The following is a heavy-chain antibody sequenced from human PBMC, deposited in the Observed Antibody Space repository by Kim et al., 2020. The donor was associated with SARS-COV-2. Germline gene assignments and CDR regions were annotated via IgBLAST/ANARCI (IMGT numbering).Heavy chain of an antibody. CDR2: IYHSGST. Sequence: SETLSLTCAVSGGSISSSNWWSWVRQPPGKGLEWIGEIYHSGSTNYNPSLKSRVTISVDKSKNQFSLKLSSVTAADTAVYYCARWGRSSSWSANYWGQGTLVTVSS. CDR3: ARWGRSSSWSANY. D-gene: IGHD6-13*01. J-gene: IGHJ4*02. V-gene: IGHV4-4*02. CDR1: GGSISSSNW.